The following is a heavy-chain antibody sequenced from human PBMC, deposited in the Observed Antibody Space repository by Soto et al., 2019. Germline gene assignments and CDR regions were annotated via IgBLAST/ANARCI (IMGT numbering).Heavy chain of an antibody. J-gene: IGHJ6*02. D-gene: IGHD3-3*01. Sequence: GGSLRLSCAASGFTFSGYAMHWVRQAPGKGLEWVAVISYDGSNKYYADSVKGRFTISRDNSKNTLYLQMNSLRAEDTAVYYCARDKSAQYYDFWSGYYGHYYGMDVWGQGTTVTVSS. CDR1: GFTFSGYA. CDR3: ARDKSAQYYDFWSGYYGHYYGMDV. CDR2: ISYDGSNK. V-gene: IGHV3-30-3*01.